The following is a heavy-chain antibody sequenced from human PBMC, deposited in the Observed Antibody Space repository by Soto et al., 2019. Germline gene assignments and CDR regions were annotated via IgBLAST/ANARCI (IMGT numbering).Heavy chain of an antibody. CDR3: ARAPYPSGEDNWFDS. V-gene: IGHV3-21*06. CDR2: IGRSSGHI. D-gene: IGHD2-21*01. J-gene: IGHJ5*01. CDR1: GFTFSSYN. Sequence: GGSLRLSCAASGFTFSSYNMNWVRQTPGKGLEWVSHIGRSSGHIYYADSVKGRFTVSRDNARNALYLQMDSLRVEDTAVYYCARAPYPSGEDNWFDSWGQGT.